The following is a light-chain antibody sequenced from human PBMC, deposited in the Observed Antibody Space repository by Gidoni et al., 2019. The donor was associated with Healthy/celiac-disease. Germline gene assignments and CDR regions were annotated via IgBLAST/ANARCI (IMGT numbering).Light chain of an antibody. V-gene: IGKV3-15*01. Sequence: ELMRTQSPATRTVPPGARATLSCSASHRVSSNLAWYQQKPGQAPRPPIYGASTRATGIPATFSGSGSGTEFPLTISSLQSEDFAVYYCQQYNNWPPGYTFXQXTKLEIK. CDR2: GAS. CDR3: QQYNNWPPGYT. J-gene: IGKJ2*01. CDR1: HRVSSN.